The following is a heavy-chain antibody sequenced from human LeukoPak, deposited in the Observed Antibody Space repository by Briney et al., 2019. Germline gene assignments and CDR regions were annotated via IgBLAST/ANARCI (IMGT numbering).Heavy chain of an antibody. J-gene: IGHJ4*02. CDR2: IWYDGSNK. CDR3: ARDLSLSGSNGYCSGGSYYSGTTDY. D-gene: IGHD2-15*01. CDR1: GFTFSSYG. V-gene: IGHV3-33*01. Sequence: HPGRSLRLSCAASGFTFSSYGMHWVRQAPGKGLEWVAVIWYDGSNKYYADSVKGRFTISRDNSKNTLYLQMNSLRAEDTAVYYCARDLSLSGSNGYCSGGSYYSGTTDYWGQGTLVTVSS.